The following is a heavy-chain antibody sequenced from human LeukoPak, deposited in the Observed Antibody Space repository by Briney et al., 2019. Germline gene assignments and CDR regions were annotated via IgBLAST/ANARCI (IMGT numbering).Heavy chain of an antibody. Sequence: SETLSLTCTVSGGSISSGGYYWSWIRQPPGKGLEWIGYIYHSGSTYYNPSLKSRVTISVDRSKNQFSLKLSSVTAADTAVYYCARTRGPAAPYYYYYYMDVWGKGTSVTVSS. J-gene: IGHJ6*03. V-gene: IGHV4-30-2*01. CDR3: ARTRGPAAPYYYYYYMDV. D-gene: IGHD2-2*01. CDR2: IYHSGST. CDR1: GGSISSGGYY.